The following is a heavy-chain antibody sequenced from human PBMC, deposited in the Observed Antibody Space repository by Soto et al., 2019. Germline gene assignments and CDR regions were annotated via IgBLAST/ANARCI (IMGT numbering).Heavy chain of an antibody. J-gene: IGHJ2*01. CDR2: ISAGNGNT. V-gene: IGHV1-18*01. D-gene: IGHD1-26*01. CDR1: GYTFTSYG. CDR3: ARGGSLYSYFDP. Sequence: ASVKVSCKASGYTFTSYGISWVRQAPGQGLEWMGWISAGNGNTKYSQKFQGRVTITRDTSASTAYMELSSLRSEDTAVYYCARGGSLYSYFDPWGRGTLVTVSS.